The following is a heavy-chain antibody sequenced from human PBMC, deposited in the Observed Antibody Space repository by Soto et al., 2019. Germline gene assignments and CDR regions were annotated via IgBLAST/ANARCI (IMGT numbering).Heavy chain of an antibody. V-gene: IGHV4-31*03. CDR1: GCSIRSGGYY. CDR2: IYYSGNT. J-gene: IGHJ6*02. Sequence: PSETLSLTCTVSGCSIRSGGYYWSWVRQNPRRGLEWIGNIYYSGNTYYNPSLKSRLTISVDTSKNQFSLNLSSVTAADTAVYYCARDRLMATAGTARHYFGLDVWGQGTTVTVSS. CDR3: ARDRLMATAGTARHYFGLDV. D-gene: IGHD5-18*01.